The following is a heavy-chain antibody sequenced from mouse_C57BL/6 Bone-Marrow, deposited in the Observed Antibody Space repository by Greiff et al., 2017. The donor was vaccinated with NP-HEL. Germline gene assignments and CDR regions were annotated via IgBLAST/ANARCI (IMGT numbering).Heavy chain of an antibody. J-gene: IGHJ3*01. CDR2: IDPSDSYT. CDR3: ARVSTMVKGFAY. D-gene: IGHD2-2*01. CDR1: GYTFTSYW. Sequence: VQLQQPGAELVRPGTSVKLSCKASGYTFTSYWMHWVKQRPGQGLEWIGVIDPSDSYTNYNQKFKGKATLTVDTSSSTAYMQLSSLTSEDSAVDYCARVSTMVKGFAYWGQGTVGTVSA. V-gene: IGHV1-59*01.